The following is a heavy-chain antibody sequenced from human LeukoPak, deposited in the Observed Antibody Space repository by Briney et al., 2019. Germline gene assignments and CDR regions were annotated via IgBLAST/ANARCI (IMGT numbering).Heavy chain of an antibody. CDR2: ISSSSTIM. D-gene: IGHD6-13*01. V-gene: IGHV3-48*01. CDR3: SGFRRATGTGY. Sequence: PGGSLRLSCAASGFTFSSYWMSWVRQAPGKGLEWISSISSSSTIMYYTDSVKGRFTISRDNAQNFLYLQMDSLRAEDTAVYYCSGFRRATGTGYWGQGTLVTVSS. CDR1: GFTFSSYW. J-gene: IGHJ4*02.